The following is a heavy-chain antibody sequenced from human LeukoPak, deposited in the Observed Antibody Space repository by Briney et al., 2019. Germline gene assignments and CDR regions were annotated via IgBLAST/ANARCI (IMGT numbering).Heavy chain of an antibody. CDR1: GFTFSSYW. V-gene: IGHV3-74*01. CDR3: ARVSLTYCGGDCYLDWYFDL. CDR2: INSDGSST. J-gene: IGHJ2*01. D-gene: IGHD2-21*02. Sequence: GGSLRLSCAASGFTFSSYWMHWVRQAPGKGLVWVSRINSDGSSTSYADSVKGRFTISRDNAKNTLYLQMNSLRAEDTAVYYCARVSLTYCGGDCYLDWYFDLWGRGTLVTVSS.